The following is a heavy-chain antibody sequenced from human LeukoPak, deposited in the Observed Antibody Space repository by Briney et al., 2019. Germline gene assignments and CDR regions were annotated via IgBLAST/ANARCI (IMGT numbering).Heavy chain of an antibody. CDR3: ARGARKLYYYYMDV. CDR1: GYTFTSYD. V-gene: IGHV1-8*01. CDR2: INPNSGGT. D-gene: IGHD1-7*01. J-gene: IGHJ6*03. Sequence: ASVKVSCKASGYTFTSYDINWVRQATGQGLEWMGWINPNSGGTKYAQKFQGRVTMTRNTSISTAYMELSSLRSEDTAVYYCARGARKLYYYYMDVWGKGTTVTISS.